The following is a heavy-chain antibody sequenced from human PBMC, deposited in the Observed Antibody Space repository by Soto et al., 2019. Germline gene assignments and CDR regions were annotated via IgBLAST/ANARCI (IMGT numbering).Heavy chain of an antibody. CDR1: GFTFSNYW. CDR3: ATGGYSYGWGY. CDR2: VNPAGSAS. J-gene: IGHJ4*02. V-gene: IGHV3-74*01. D-gene: IGHD5-18*01. Sequence: EVQLVESGGGLVQPGGSLRLSCVGSGFTFSNYWMHWVRQVPGKGPVWVSRVNPAGSASSCADFVKGRFTVSRDNDKNTGYLKMNSLSADDTAVYYCATGGYSYGWGYWGQGTLVTVSS.